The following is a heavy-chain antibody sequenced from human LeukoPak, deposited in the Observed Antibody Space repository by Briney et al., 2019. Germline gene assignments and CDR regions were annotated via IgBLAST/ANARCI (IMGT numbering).Heavy chain of an antibody. CDR3: ASQYSSSWYYFDY. V-gene: IGHV4-30-2*01. Sequence: SQTLSLTCAVSGGSISSGGYSWSWIRQPPGKGLEWIGYIYHSGSTYYKPSLKSRVTISVDRPKNQFSLKLSSVTAADTAVYYCASQYSSSWYYFDYWGQGTLVTVSS. D-gene: IGHD6-13*01. J-gene: IGHJ4*02. CDR2: IYHSGST. CDR1: GGSISSGGYS.